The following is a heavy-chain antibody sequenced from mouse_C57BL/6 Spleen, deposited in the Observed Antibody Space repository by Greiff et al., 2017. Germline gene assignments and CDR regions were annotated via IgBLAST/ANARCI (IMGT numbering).Heavy chain of an antibody. Sequence: QVQLQQPGAELVKPGASVKLSCKASGYTFTSYWMQWVKQRPGQGLEWIGEIDPSDSYTNYNQKFKGKATLTGDTSSSNAYMQLSSLTSEDSAVYYCARIRWPLWYFDVWGTGTTVTVSS. J-gene: IGHJ1*03. CDR2: IDPSDSYT. CDR1: GYTFTSYW. CDR3: ARIRWPLWYFDV. D-gene: IGHD2-3*01. V-gene: IGHV1-50*01.